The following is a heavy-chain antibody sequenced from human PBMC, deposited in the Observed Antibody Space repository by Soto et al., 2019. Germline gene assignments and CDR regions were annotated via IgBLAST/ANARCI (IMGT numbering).Heavy chain of an antibody. V-gene: IGHV3-33*01. Sequence: QVQLVESGGGVVQPGRSLRLSCEASGFTFSNYGMHWVRQAPGKGLEWVAVILNDGSNRYHADSVKDRFTISRDNSKNMLYLQMNSLRAEATAVYYCARDDEYSGNGMDVWGEGTTVPVSP. J-gene: IGHJ6*04. CDR1: GFTFSNYG. CDR3: ARDDEYSGNGMDV. D-gene: IGHD3-10*01. CDR2: ILNDGSNR.